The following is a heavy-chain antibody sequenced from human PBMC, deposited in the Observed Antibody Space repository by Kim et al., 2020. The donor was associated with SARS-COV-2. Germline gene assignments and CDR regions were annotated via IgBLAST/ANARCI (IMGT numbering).Heavy chain of an antibody. CDR3: ARADSSSCNWFDP. D-gene: IGHD6-13*01. V-gene: IGHV4-34*01. Sequence: YNPSLKARLPISVDAAKNQFSLKLSSVTAADTAVDYCARADSSSCNWFDPWGQGTLVTVSS. J-gene: IGHJ5*02.